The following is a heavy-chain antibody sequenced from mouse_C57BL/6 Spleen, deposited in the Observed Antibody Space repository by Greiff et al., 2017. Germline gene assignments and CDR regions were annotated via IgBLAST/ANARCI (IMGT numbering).Heavy chain of an antibody. CDR3: ARSFLYGNYPYYFDY. CDR1: GYTFTSYW. D-gene: IGHD2-1*01. CDR2: IHPNSGST. V-gene: IGHV1-64*01. Sequence: QVHVKQPGAELVKPGASVKLSCKASGYTFTSYWMHWVKQRPGQGLEWIGMIHPNSGSTNYNEKFKSKATLTVDKSSSTAYMQLSSLTSEDSAVYYCARSFLYGNYPYYFDYWGQGTTLTVSS. J-gene: IGHJ2*01.